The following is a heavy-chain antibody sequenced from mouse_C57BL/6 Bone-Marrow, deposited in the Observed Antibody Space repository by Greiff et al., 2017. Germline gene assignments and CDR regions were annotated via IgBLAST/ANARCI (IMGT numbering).Heavy chain of an antibody. V-gene: IGHV1-59*01. CDR3: ERVENYNDPYNYAMDY. CDR2: IDPSDSYT. D-gene: IGHD2-12*01. J-gene: IGHJ4*01. Sequence: VQLKQPGAELVRPGTSVKLSCKASGYTFTSYWMHWVKQRPGQGLEWIGVIDPSDSYTNYNQKFKGKATLTVDTSSSTAYMQLSSLTSEDSAVYDCERVENYNDPYNYAMDYWGQGTSVTVSS. CDR1: GYTFTSYW.